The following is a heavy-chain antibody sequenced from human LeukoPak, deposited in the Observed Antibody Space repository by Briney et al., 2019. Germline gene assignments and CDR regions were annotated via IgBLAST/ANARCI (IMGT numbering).Heavy chain of an antibody. Sequence: GGSLRLSCAASGFTFSNYAMHWVRQAPGKGLERVVNIKQDGSEKYYVDSGKGRFTISRDNAKNSLYLQMNSLRAEDTAVYYCARDLSGVTGYTYARGIDYWGQGTLVTVS. CDR3: ARDLSGVTGYTYARGIDY. CDR2: IKQDGSEK. CDR1: GFTFSNYA. V-gene: IGHV3-7*01. J-gene: IGHJ4*02. D-gene: IGHD5-18*01.